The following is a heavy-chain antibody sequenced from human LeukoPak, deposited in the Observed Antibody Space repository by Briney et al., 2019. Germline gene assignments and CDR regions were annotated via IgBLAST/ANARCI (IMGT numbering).Heavy chain of an antibody. CDR2: INHSETT. Sequence: PSETLSLTCAIYGGSFSGGYYWSWIRQPPGKGLEWFGEINHSETTNYNPSLKSRVTISVDTSKNQFSLKLTSVTAADTAVYYCASPHDSSTNDAFDIWGQGTMVTVSS. J-gene: IGHJ3*02. CDR1: GGSFSGGYY. D-gene: IGHD6-13*01. V-gene: IGHV4-34*01. CDR3: ASPHDSSTNDAFDI.